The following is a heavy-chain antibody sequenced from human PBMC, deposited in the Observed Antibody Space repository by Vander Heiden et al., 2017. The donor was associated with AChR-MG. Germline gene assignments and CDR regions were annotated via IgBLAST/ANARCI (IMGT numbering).Heavy chain of an antibody. CDR3: ARDLEVPSGYYYYYGMDV. J-gene: IGHJ6*02. V-gene: IGHV4-4*02. CDR2: IYHSGST. D-gene: IGHD6-25*01. CDR1: GGSIRSSNW. Sequence: QVQLQESGPGLVKPSGTLSLTCAVSGGSIRSSNWWSWVRQPPGKGLEWIGEIYHSGSTNYNPSIKSRVTISVDKSKNQFSLKLSSVTAADTAVYYCARDLEVPSGYYYYYGMDVWGQGTTVTVSS.